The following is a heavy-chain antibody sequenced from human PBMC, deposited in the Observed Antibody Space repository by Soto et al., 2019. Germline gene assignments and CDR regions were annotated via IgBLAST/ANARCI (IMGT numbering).Heavy chain of an antibody. CDR1: GGSITTYY. CDR3: AKLSGSGWFDP. V-gene: IGHV4-59*01. D-gene: IGHD1-26*01. J-gene: IGHJ5*02. CDR2: IYHSGST. Sequence: QVQLQESGPGLVKPSETLSLICTVSGGSITTYYWSWIRQTPGKGLEWIAYIYHSGSTSYNPSLNRSVTISVDTSKNQFSLKLSSVTAADTAVYYCAKLSGSGWFDPWGQGTLVTVSS.